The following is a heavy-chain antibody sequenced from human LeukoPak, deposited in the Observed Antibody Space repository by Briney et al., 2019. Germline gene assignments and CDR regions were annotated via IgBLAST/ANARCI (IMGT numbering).Heavy chain of an antibody. CDR1: GYTFTSYG. D-gene: IGHD1-7*01. Sequence: GASVKVSCKASGYTFTSYGISWVRQAPGQGLDWLGWISVYNGNTNYAQKLQGRVTMTTDTSTSTAYMELRSLRSDDTAVYYCARVGDWGLELARFDIWGQGTMVTVSS. V-gene: IGHV1-18*01. J-gene: IGHJ3*02. CDR2: ISVYNGNT. CDR3: ARVGDWGLELARFDI.